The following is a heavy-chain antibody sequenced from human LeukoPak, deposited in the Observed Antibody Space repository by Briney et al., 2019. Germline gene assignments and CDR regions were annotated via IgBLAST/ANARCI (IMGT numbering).Heavy chain of an antibody. CDR1: GFTFSSYA. Sequence: PGGSLRLSCAASGFTFSSYAMHWVRQAPGKGLEWVAVISYDGSNKYYADSVKGRFTISRDNSKNTLYLQMNSLRAEDTAVYYCAGDAGSGWYVFDYWGQGTLVTVSS. D-gene: IGHD6-19*01. CDR3: AGDAGSGWYVFDY. CDR2: ISYDGSNK. J-gene: IGHJ4*02. V-gene: IGHV3-30*04.